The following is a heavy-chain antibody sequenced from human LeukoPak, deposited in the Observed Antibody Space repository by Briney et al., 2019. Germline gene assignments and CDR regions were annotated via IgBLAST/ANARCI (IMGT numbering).Heavy chain of an antibody. Sequence: GGSLRLSCAASGFTFSSHWMHWVRQAPGKGLVWVSRINSDGSGISSADSVKGRFTISRDNAKNMLYLQMNSLRAEDTAVYYCAREDLGIDWYFDLWGRGTLVTVSS. V-gene: IGHV3-74*01. D-gene: IGHD7-27*01. CDR2: INSDGSGI. CDR3: AREDLGIDWYFDL. CDR1: GFTFSSHW. J-gene: IGHJ2*01.